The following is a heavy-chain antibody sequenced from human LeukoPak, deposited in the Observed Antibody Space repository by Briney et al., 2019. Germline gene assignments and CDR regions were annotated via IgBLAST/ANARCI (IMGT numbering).Heavy chain of an antibody. D-gene: IGHD3-22*01. CDR3: ATYYYDSSGYGAAFDI. CDR1: GFTFRDYG. CDR2: INWNGANT. Sequence: GGSLRLSCAASGFTFRDYGMSWVRQAPGKGLEWVSGINWNGANTGYTDFVKGRFTISRDNAKNSLYLQMSSLRAEDTALYYCATYYYDSSGYGAAFDIWGQGTMVTVSS. V-gene: IGHV3-20*04. J-gene: IGHJ3*02.